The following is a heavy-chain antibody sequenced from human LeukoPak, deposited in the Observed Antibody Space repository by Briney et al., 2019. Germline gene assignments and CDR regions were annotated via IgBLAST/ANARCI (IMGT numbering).Heavy chain of an antibody. CDR3: ARDWKESHSPYYMDI. V-gene: IGHV3-33*05. CDR2: ISPGGINK. D-gene: IGHD1-1*01. Sequence: GGSLRLSCAASGFTFDAFGMQWVRQAPGKGLEWLAFISPGGINKKYADSLKGRFTISRDNSEETLYLQVDDLRVEDTGVYICARDWKESHSPYYMDIWGRGTTVIVSS. CDR1: GFTFDAFG. J-gene: IGHJ6*03.